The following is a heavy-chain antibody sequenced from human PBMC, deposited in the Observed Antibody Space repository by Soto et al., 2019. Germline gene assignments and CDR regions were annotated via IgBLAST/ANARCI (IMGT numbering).Heavy chain of an antibody. Sequence: GESLKISGEGSGYSFTSYWIGWVRQMPGKGLEWMGIIYPGDSDTRYSPSFQGQVTISADKSISTAYLQWSSLKASDTAMYYCASATLEPYCSSTSCYPMTYRIDVSARRTTVIVSS. J-gene: IGHJ6*02. CDR3: ASATLEPYCSSTSCYPMTYRIDV. D-gene: IGHD2-2*01. V-gene: IGHV5-51*01. CDR2: IYPGDSDT. CDR1: GYSFTSYW.